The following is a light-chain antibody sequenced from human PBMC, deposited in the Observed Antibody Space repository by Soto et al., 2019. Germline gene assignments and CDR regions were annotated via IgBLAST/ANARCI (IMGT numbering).Light chain of an antibody. CDR1: QSVSGY. V-gene: IGKV3-11*01. CDR2: EAS. Sequence: EIVLTQSPATLSLSPGNRATLSCRASQSVSGYLAWYQQNPGQAPRLPLNEASNRATGIPARFSGSGSGTDFTLTITSLEPEDFAVYYCQQRSNWPSTFGGGTKVEI. J-gene: IGKJ4*01. CDR3: QQRSNWPST.